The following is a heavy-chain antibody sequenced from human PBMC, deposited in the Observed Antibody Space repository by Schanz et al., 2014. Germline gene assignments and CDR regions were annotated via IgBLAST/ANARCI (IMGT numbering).Heavy chain of an antibody. J-gene: IGHJ3*02. CDR1: GFTFSDYS. CDR2: ISGNSIFT. Sequence: EVQLVESGGDFVQPGGSLRLSCEVSGFTFSDYSMTWVRQPPGKGLEWVSYISGNSIFTYYADSVKGRFTISRDNAKNSLYLEMTSLRGEDTAVYYCARENLNWEAFDIWGQGTVVTVSS. CDR3: ARENLNWEAFDI. D-gene: IGHD7-27*01. V-gene: IGHV3-48*04.